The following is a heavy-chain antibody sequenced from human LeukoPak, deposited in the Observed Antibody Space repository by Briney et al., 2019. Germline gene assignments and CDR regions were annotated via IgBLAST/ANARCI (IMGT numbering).Heavy chain of an antibody. CDR3: AKATYSSGWNLYFDF. Sequence: GGSLRLSCAASGFTFSSYAMSWVRQAPGKGLEWVSAISGSGGSTYYADSVKGRFTISRDNSKNTLYLQMNSLRAEDTAVYYCAKATYSSGWNLYFDFWGQGTLVTVSS. D-gene: IGHD6-25*01. V-gene: IGHV3-23*01. CDR1: GFTFSSYA. CDR2: ISGSGGST. J-gene: IGHJ4*02.